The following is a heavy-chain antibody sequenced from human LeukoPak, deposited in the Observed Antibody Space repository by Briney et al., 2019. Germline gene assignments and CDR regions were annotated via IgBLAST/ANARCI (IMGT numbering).Heavy chain of an antibody. Sequence: GESLKISCKASGYSFSSYYIGWVRQMPGKGLEWMAIVSPSDSDTRYCPSFRGQVTLSADRSISTVYLQWSSLEASDTAMYYCVRHRSDSSSSPIDYWGQGTLVTVSS. V-gene: IGHV5-51*01. CDR1: GYSFSSYY. CDR2: VSPSDSDT. J-gene: IGHJ4*02. D-gene: IGHD6-6*01. CDR3: VRHRSDSSSSPIDY.